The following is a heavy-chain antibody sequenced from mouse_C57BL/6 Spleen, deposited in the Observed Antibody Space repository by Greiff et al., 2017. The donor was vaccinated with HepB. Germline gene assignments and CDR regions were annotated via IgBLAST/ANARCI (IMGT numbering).Heavy chain of an antibody. CDR1: GFTFSSYA. J-gene: IGHJ1*03. Sequence: EVKLMESGEGLVKPGGSLKLSCAASGFTFSSYAMSWVRQTPEKRLEWVAYISSGGDYIYYADTVKGRFTISRDNARNTLYRQMSSLKSEDTAMYYCTREGDSNYWYFDVWGTGTTVTVSS. CDR3: TREGDSNYWYFDV. D-gene: IGHD2-5*01. CDR2: ISSGGDYI. V-gene: IGHV5-9-1*02.